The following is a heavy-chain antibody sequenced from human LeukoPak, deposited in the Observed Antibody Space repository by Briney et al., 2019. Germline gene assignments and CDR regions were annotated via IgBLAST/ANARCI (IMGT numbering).Heavy chain of an antibody. V-gene: IGHV4-34*01. CDR3: ARGLNREIAAATSYYFDY. Sequence: SETLSLTCAVYGGSFSGYYWSWIRQPPGKGLEWIGEINHSGSTNYNPSLKSRVTISVDTSKNQFSLKLSSVTAADTAVYYCARGLNREIAAATSYYFDYWGQGTLVTVSS. CDR2: INHSGST. J-gene: IGHJ4*02. CDR1: GGSFSGYY. D-gene: IGHD6-13*01.